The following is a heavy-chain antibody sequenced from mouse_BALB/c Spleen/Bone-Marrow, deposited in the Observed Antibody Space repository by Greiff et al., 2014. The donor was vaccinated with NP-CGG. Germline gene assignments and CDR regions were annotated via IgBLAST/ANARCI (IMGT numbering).Heavy chain of an antibody. Sequence: VQLKDSGGGLVQPGGSLRLSCATSGFTFTDYYMSWVRQPPGKALEWLGFIRNKANGYTTEYSAPVKGRFTISRDNSQSIFYLQMNTLRAEDSATYYCARDKNYGSYWYFDVWGAGTTVTVSS. CDR3: ARDKNYGSYWYFDV. CDR2: IRNKANGYTT. V-gene: IGHV7-3*02. CDR1: GFTFTDYY. D-gene: IGHD2-1*01. J-gene: IGHJ1*01.